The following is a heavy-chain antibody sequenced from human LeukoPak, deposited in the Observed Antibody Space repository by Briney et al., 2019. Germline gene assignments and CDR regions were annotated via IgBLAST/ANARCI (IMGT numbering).Heavy chain of an antibody. CDR3: ARDRIAGTTYYGMDV. CDR2: ISYSGST. J-gene: IGHJ6*02. V-gene: IGHV4-31*03. D-gene: IGHD1-7*01. Sequence: SSETLSLTCTVSGGSITSGGDYWNWIRQHPEKGLEWIGYISYSGSTKYNPSLESRVSISADTSKKQVSLKPTSVTAADTAVYYCARDRIAGTTYYGMDVWGQGTTVTVSS. CDR1: GGSITSGGDY.